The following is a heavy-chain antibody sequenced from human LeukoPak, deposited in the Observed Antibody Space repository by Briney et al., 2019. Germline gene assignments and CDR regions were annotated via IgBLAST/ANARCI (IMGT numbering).Heavy chain of an antibody. CDR3: ARRLIATPAFDP. CDR1: GCTFTSYD. Sequence: GASVKVSCKTSGCTFTSYDINWVQQATGQGLEWMGWMNPNSGNTGYAQKFQGRVTITRNTSISTAYMELSSLRSEDTAVYYCARRLIATPAFDPWGQGTLVTVSS. V-gene: IGHV1-8*03. J-gene: IGHJ5*02. CDR2: MNPNSGNT. D-gene: IGHD1-26*01.